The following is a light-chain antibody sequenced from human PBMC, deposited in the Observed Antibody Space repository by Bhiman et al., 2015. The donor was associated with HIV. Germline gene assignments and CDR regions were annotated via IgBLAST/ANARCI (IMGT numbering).Light chain of an antibody. CDR3: CSYAGSGTSFVL. V-gene: IGLV2-23*02. Sequence: QSALTQSASVSGSPGQSITISCTGTSNDVGAYDYVSWYRQLPGKAPELMIYDVSKRPSGVSNRFSGSKFGSTASLTISGLQAEDEADYYCCSYAGSGTSFVLFGGGTKLTVL. CDR1: SNDVGAYDY. CDR2: DVS. J-gene: IGLJ2*01.